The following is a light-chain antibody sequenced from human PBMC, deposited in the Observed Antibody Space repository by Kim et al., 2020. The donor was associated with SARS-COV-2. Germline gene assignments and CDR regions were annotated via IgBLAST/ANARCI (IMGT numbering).Light chain of an antibody. CDR2: KAS. V-gene: IGLV3-27*01. CDR3: YSAADNTPYYV. J-gene: IGLJ1*01. CDR1: VLAKKY. Sequence: SPGQTARITCSGDVLAKKYARWFQQKPGQAPVLVIYKASERPSGIPERFSGSSSGTTVTLTISGAQVEDEDDYYCYSAADNTPYYVFGTGTKVTVL.